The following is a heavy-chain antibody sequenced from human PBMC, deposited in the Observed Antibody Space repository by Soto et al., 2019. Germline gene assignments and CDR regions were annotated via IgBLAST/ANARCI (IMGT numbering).Heavy chain of an antibody. D-gene: IGHD2-2*02. Sequence: SETLSLTCTVSGGSISSGGYYWSWIRQHPGKGLEWIGYIYYSGSTYYNPSLKSRVTISVDMSKNQFSLKLSSVTAADTAVYYCARGGFVVVPAAIPGYYYGMDVWGQGTTVTVSS. V-gene: IGHV4-31*03. J-gene: IGHJ6*02. CDR3: ARGGFVVVPAAIPGYYYGMDV. CDR2: IYYSGST. CDR1: GGSISSGGYY.